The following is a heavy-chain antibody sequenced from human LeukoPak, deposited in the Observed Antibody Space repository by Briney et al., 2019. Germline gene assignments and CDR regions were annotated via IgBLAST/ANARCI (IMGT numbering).Heavy chain of an antibody. Sequence: SETLSLTCAVYGESFSGYYWTWIRQSPVKGLEWIGEINHAGSANFNPSLKSRVTISVDKSKNQFFLKLTSVTATDTAVYYCARRVHSSSWSSYFDYWGQETLVTVSS. CDR3: ARRVHSSSWSSYFDY. J-gene: IGHJ4*02. V-gene: IGHV4-34*01. CDR1: GESFSGYY. CDR2: INHAGSA. D-gene: IGHD6-13*01.